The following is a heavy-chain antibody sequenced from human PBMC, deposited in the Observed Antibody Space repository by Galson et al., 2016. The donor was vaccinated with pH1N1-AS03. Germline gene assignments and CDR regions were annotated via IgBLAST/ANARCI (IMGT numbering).Heavy chain of an antibody. D-gene: IGHD3-10*01. CDR2: VNPRNGKT. Sequence: SVKVSCKAFGYIFSGFDINWVREAPGQGLQWVAYVNPRNGKTGSADRFQGRITITRDPSINTAYMEVTRLTSEDTAIYYCATGVGLGDSTPEGLCLEVWGKGTTVTVSP. V-gene: IGHV1-8*01. CDR1: GYIFSGFD. J-gene: IGHJ6*04. CDR3: ATGVGLGDSTPEGLCLEV.